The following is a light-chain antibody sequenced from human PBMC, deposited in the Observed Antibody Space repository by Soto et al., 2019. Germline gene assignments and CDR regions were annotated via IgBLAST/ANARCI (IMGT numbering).Light chain of an antibody. V-gene: IGLV2-14*01. CDR3: SSYTGSSTLVV. CDR2: DVS. Sequence: QSALTQPASVSGSPGQSITISCTGTSSDVGGYNYVSWYQQHPGKAPKLMIYDVSNRPSGVSNRFSGSKFGNTASLTISGLHAEDEADYYCSSYTGSSTLVVFGGGTKLTVL. J-gene: IGLJ2*01. CDR1: SSDVGGYNY.